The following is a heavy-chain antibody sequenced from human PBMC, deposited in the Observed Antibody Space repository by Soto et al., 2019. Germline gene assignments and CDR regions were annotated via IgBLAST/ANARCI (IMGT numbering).Heavy chain of an antibody. CDR3: TRKVDTAMAFGDNWFEP. Sequence: SLIVSRTISEFTFADYFMTLVLQGPGKGLEWVSFIRSKAYGGTTEYAASVKGRFTISRDDSKTIVYLQMNSLKTEDTAVYYCTRKVDTAMAFGDNWFEPWGQATLVTVSS. CDR1: EFTFADYF. CDR2: IRSKAYGGTT. J-gene: IGHJ5*02. D-gene: IGHD5-18*01. V-gene: IGHV3-49*02.